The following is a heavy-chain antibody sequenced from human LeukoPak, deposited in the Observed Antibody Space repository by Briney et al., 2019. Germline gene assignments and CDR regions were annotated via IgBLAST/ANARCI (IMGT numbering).Heavy chain of an antibody. V-gene: IGHV4-34*01. J-gene: IGHJ3*01. CDR2: IHDSGRT. CDR1: GGSFSGYY. Sequence: SETLSLTCAVYGGSFSGYYWSWIRQPPGRGLEWIGYIHDSGRTDYNPSLGSRITISMDTSKSQFSLRLRSVTAADTAVYYCARAQWLPIDCYNEWGQGTVVTVSS. CDR3: ARAQWLPIDCYNE. D-gene: IGHD6-19*01.